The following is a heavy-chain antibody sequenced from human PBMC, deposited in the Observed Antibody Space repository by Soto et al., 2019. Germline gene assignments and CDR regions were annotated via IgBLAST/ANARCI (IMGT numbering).Heavy chain of an antibody. D-gene: IGHD2-2*01. CDR1: GFAFNNYG. Sequence: GSLRLSCTVSGFAFNNYGINWVRQAPGKGLEWVSAISKSDYTYYSDSVKGRFTISRDNAKNSVSLQMNTLRVEDTAVYYCAREDSIIIPAVSDFWGQGTLVTVSS. CDR3: AREDSIIIPAVSDF. J-gene: IGHJ4*02. CDR2: ISKSDYT. V-gene: IGHV3-21*01.